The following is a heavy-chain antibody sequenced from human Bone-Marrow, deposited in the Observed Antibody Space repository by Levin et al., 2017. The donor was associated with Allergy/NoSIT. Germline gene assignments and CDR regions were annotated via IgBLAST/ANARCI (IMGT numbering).Heavy chain of an antibody. J-gene: IGHJ3*01. CDR2: MYPGGST. D-gene: IGHD5-18*01. V-gene: IGHV4-4*07. CDR3: ARDKVDTHMGNDVFDV. Sequence: SETLSLTCTVSGGSLSTYYWTWIRQPAGKGLEWIGRMYPGGSTNYNPSLRSRVTMSADTSKNQFSLKLTSVTAADTAVYYCARDKVDTHMGNDVFDVWGQGTMVTVSS. CDR1: GGSLSTYY.